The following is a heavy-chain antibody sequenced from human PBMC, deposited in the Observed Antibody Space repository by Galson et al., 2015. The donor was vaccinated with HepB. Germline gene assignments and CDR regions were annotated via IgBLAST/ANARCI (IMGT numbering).Heavy chain of an antibody. D-gene: IGHD1-26*01. CDR1: GFTFSNYA. CDR2: ISGSGGNT. Sequence: SLRLSCAASGFTFSNYAMSWVRQAPEKGLEWVSGISGSGGNTFYADSVKDRFTISRDNSKNTLYLQMNSLRAEDTALYYCAVLGAITVDQWGQGTLVTVSS. J-gene: IGHJ4*02. CDR3: AVLGAITVDQ. V-gene: IGHV3-23*01.